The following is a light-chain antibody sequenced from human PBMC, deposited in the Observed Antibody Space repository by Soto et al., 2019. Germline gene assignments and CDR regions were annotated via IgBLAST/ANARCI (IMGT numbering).Light chain of an antibody. J-gene: IGKJ2*01. Sequence: ETVLTQSPATLSVSPGDRATLSCRASQSISTNLAWYQQRPGQAPRLLIYGASTSATGIPSRFNGSESWTHFTLTISSLQSEDSAVYYCHQYNNRPPYTFGQGTRLEI. CDR1: QSISTN. CDR2: GAS. CDR3: HQYNNRPPYT. V-gene: IGKV3-15*01.